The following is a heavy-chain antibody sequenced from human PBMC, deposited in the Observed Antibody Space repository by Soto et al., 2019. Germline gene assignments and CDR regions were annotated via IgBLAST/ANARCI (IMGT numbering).Heavy chain of an antibody. CDR2: MNPNSANT. V-gene: IGHV1-8*01. Sequence: ASVKVSCKASGYTFTRYDSNWLRQSTGQGFEYLGWMNPNSANTGYVKKFQGRVTITRDTSASTAYMELSSLRSEDKAEYYCARDIAFDIWGQGTMVTVSS. CDR3: ARDIAFDI. CDR1: GYTFTRYD. J-gene: IGHJ3*02.